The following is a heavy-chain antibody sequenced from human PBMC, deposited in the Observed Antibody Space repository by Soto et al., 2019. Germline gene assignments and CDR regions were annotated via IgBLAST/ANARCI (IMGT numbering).Heavy chain of an antibody. J-gene: IGHJ4*02. CDR1: EFTFSKYT. V-gene: IGHV3-30-3*01. CDR2: ISDDGSNT. CDR3: AREVYYDFWSGFNTHPYYVDD. Sequence: GGSLRLSCAASEFTFSKYTMHWVRQAPGKGLEWVAAISDDGSNTYYADSVKGRFTISRDNSKNTLYLQMNSLSNEDTAVHYCAREVYYDFWSGFNTHPYYVDDWGQGTLVTVSS. D-gene: IGHD3-3*01.